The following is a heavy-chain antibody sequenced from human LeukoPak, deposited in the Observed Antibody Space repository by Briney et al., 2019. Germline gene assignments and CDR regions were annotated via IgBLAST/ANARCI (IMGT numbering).Heavy chain of an antibody. D-gene: IGHD2-21*02. V-gene: IGHV3-30*04. CDR1: GFSFGAHA. CDR2: TSFDSRSK. CDR3: ARGNHIYGDQSLDT. Sequence: GRSLRLSCVGSGFSFGAHAMHWVRQIPGKGLEWVAVTSFDSRSKHYADSVEGRFTISRDNPKKTLYLQMSDLREEDTAMYFCARGNHIYGDQSLDTWGQGTLLTVSS. J-gene: IGHJ5*02.